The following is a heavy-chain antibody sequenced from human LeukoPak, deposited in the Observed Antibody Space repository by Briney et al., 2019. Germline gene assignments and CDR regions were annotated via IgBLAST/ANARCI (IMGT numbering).Heavy chain of an antibody. V-gene: IGHV1-8*01. J-gene: IGHJ4*02. CDR3: ARGRTKTDFWSGYYNGEWGY. CDR2: MNPNSGNT. Sequence: ASVKVSCKASGYTFTSYDINWVRQATGQGLEWMGWMNPNSGNTGYAQKFQGRVTMTRNTSISTAYMELSSLRSEDTAVYYCARGRTKTDFWSGYYNGEWGYWGQGTLVTVSS. CDR1: GYTFTSYD. D-gene: IGHD3-3*01.